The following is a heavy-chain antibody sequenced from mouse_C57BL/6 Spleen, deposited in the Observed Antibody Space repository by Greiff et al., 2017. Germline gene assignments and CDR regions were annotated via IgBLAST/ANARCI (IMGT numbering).Heavy chain of an antibody. D-gene: IGHD1-1*01. CDR1: GYTFTSYW. V-gene: IGHV1-64*01. Sequence: VQLQQPGAELVKPGASVKLSCKASGYTFTSYWMHWVKQRPGQGLEWIGMIHPNSGSTNYNEKFKSKATLTVDKSSSTAYMQLSSLTSEDSAVYYCARSPQDYSWYFDVWGTGTTVTVSS. CDR2: IHPNSGST. J-gene: IGHJ1*03. CDR3: ARSPQDYSWYFDV.